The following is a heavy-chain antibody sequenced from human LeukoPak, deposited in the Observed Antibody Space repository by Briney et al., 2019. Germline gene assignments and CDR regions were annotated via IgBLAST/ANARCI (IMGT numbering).Heavy chain of an antibody. D-gene: IGHD3-3*01. Sequence: PSETLSLTCTVSGDSISGHYWSWIRQPPGKGLEWIGYIYYSGTTNYNPSLNSRVTISVDTSKNQFSLKLSSVTAADTAVYYCARLGGRRSWDFWSGYYHDNGANWFDPWGQGTLVTVSS. CDR1: GDSISGHY. J-gene: IGHJ5*02. CDR2: IYYSGTT. V-gene: IGHV4-59*11. CDR3: ARLGGRRSWDFWSGYYHDNGANWFDP.